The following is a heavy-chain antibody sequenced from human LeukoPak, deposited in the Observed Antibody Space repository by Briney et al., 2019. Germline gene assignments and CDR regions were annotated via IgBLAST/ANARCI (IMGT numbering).Heavy chain of an antibody. J-gene: IGHJ5*02. CDR2: ISSSGSTI. D-gene: IGHD3-10*01. V-gene: IGHV3-48*03. Sequence: GGSLRLSCAASGFTFSSYEMNWVRQAPGKGLEWVSYISSSGSTIYYADSVKGRFTISRDNAKNSLYLQMNSPRAEDTAVYYCARVVTMVRGVLDPWGQGTLVTVSS. CDR3: ARVVTMVRGVLDP. CDR1: GFTFSSYE.